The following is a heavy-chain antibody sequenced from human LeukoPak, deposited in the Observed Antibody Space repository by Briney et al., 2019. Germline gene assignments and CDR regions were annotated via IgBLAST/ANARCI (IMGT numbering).Heavy chain of an antibody. V-gene: IGHV4-4*07. D-gene: IGHD3-10*01. J-gene: IGHJ5*02. CDR2: IYTSGST. Sequence: PSETLSLTCTVSCASIISNYWNWIRQPAGKGLEWIGRIYTSGSTNYNPSLKSRVTISVDKSKNHFSLNLSSVTAADTAVYYCARSPYGSGSSNWFDPWGQGTLVTVSS. CDR3: ARSPYGSGSSNWFDP. CDR1: CASIISNY.